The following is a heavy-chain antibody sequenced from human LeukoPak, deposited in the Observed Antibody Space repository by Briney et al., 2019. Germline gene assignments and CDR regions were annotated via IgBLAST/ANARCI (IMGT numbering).Heavy chain of an antibody. CDR2: INGDGSTV. V-gene: IGHV3-74*03. J-gene: IGHJ4*02. CDR1: GVTFTNYW. CDR3: ISGGGMESS. D-gene: IGHD2-15*01. Sequence: PRGSLRLSSAAPGVTFTNYWMHCGRQAPRKRMVWVSRINGDGSTVTYADPAKGRFTISTGEARKTLYLELRSPRAEDTAVYYCISGGGMESSGGERKLGTVSS.